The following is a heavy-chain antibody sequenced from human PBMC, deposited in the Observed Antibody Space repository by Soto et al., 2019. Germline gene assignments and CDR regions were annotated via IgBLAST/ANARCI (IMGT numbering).Heavy chain of an antibody. J-gene: IGHJ6*02. CDR3: ARDLRTLYGMDV. Sequence: PGGSLRLSCAASGFTVSSNYMNWVRQAPGKGLEWVSVIYSGDSTYYADSVKGRFTISRDNSKNTLYLQMNSLRAEDTAVYYCARDLRTLYGMDVWGQGTTVTVSS. V-gene: IGHV3-53*01. CDR1: GFTVSSNY. CDR2: IYSGDST.